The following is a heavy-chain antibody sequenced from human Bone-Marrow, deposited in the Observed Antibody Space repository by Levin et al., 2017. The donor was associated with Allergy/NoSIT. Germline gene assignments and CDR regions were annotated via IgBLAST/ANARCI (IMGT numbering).Heavy chain of an antibody. CDR1: GGSISSYY. D-gene: IGHD3-10*01. Sequence: SETLSLTCTVSGGSISSYYWSWIRQPPGKGLEWIGYIYYSGSTKYNPSLKSRVTISVDTSKNQFSLKLSSVTAADTAVYYCARSDGSGNYFDYWGQGTLVTVSS. CDR3: ARSDGSGNYFDY. J-gene: IGHJ4*02. CDR2: IYYSGST. V-gene: IGHV4-59*01.